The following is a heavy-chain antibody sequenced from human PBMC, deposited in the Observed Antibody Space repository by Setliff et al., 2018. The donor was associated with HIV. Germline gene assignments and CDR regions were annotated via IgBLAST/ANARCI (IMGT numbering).Heavy chain of an antibody. D-gene: IGHD6-19*01. J-gene: IGHJ3*02. Sequence: GESLKISCRGSGKSLSNYWINWVRQMPGKGLEWMGRIDPSDSYINYGPSFQGHVTISADKSTNTAFLQWSSLKASDSAMYYCSRGIAVAGHDFANTPGDIWGQGTMVTVSS. V-gene: IGHV5-10-1*01. CDR1: GKSLSNYW. CDR2: IDPSDSYI. CDR3: SRGIAVAGHDFANTPGDI.